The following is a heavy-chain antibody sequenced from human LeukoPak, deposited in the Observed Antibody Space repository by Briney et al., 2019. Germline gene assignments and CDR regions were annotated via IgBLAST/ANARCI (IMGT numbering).Heavy chain of an antibody. V-gene: IGHV3-23*01. CDR1: GFTFSTYA. CDR2: ISASGNDT. J-gene: IGHJ4*02. D-gene: IGHD2-21*01. CDR3: AKNGCAASGSESPGDH. Sequence: PVGSLRLSCAASGFTFSTYAFTWVLQAPGKGLEWVSSISASGNDTYYADSVKGRCTFSRANSKYTVYLQMNSLRAEDTAVYYCAKNGCAASGSESPGDHWGQGTLVTVSS.